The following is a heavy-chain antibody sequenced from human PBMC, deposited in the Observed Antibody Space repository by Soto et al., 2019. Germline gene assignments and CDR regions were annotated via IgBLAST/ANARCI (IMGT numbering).Heavy chain of an antibody. J-gene: IGHJ6*02. CDR1: GFTFTSSA. CDR2: IVVGSGNT. CDR3: ARVHPPNSYSGSYYLDYYYGMDV. D-gene: IGHD1-26*01. V-gene: IGHV1-58*01. Sequence: QMQLVQSGPEVKKPGTSVKVSCKASGFTFTSSAVQWVRQARGQRLEWIGWIVVGSGNTNYAQKFQGRVTMTTDTSTSTAYMELRSLRSDDTAVYYCARVHPPNSYSGSYYLDYYYGMDVWGQGTTVTVSS.